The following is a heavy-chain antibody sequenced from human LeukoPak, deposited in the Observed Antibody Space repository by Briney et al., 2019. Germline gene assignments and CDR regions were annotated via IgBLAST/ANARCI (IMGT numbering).Heavy chain of an antibody. Sequence: PGRSLRLSCAASGFTFSSYAMHWVRQAPGKGLEWVAVISYDGSNKYYADSVKGRFTISRDNSKNTLYLRMNSLRAEDTAVYYCARDWANIVVVVAATPATWFDPWGQGTLVTVSS. V-gene: IGHV3-30-3*01. CDR3: ARDWANIVVVVAATPATWFDP. J-gene: IGHJ5*02. CDR2: ISYDGSNK. D-gene: IGHD2-15*01. CDR1: GFTFSSYA.